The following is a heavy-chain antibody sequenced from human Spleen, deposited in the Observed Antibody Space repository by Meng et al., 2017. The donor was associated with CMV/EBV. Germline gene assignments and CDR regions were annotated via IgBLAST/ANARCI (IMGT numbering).Heavy chain of an antibody. CDR3: ARDGGKDSGSPLSDY. Sequence: SGYTFTAYYIHWVRQAPGQGLEWMGWVNPNSGDTNYAQKFQGRVTMTRDTSISTAYMELSRLRSDDTAVYYCARDGGKDSGSPLSDYWGQGTLVTVSS. D-gene: IGHD1-26*01. CDR2: VNPNSGDT. J-gene: IGHJ4*02. CDR1: GYTFTAYY. V-gene: IGHV1-2*02.